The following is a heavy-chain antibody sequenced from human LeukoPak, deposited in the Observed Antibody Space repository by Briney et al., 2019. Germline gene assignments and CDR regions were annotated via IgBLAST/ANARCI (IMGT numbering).Heavy chain of an antibody. J-gene: IGHJ6*03. CDR2: IKQDGSEK. D-gene: IGHD5-12*01. CDR1: GFTFSDYH. V-gene: IGHV3-7*01. Sequence: PGGSLRLSCAASGFTFSDYHMSWIRQAPGKGLEWVANIKQDGSEKYYVDSVKGRFTISRDNAKNSLYLQMNSLRAEDTAVYYCARSYDDYYYYMDVWGKGTTVTVSS. CDR3: ARSYDDYYYYMDV.